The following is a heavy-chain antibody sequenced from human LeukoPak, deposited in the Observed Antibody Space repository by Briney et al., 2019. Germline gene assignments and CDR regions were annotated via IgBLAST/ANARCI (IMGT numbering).Heavy chain of an antibody. CDR2: IGQDGSEK. J-gene: IGHJ4*02. D-gene: IGHD3-9*01. CDR3: ARRGELDILTGYLVDY. V-gene: IGHV3-7*01. CDR1: GFTLSNYW. Sequence: GGSLRLSCAASGFTLSNYWLSWVRQAPGKGLEWVANIGQDGSEKYYVDSVKGRFTISRDNAKNSLYLQMNSLRAEDTAVYYCARRGELDILTGYLVDYWGQGTLVTVSS.